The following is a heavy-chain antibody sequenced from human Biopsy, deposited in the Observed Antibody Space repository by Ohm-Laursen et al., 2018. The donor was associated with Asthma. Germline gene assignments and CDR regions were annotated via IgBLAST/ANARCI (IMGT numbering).Heavy chain of an antibody. CDR3: ARTYYDFLTGQVKDVFGV. CDR1: GYNFISFA. D-gene: IGHD3-9*01. CDR2: VNTSNGDT. V-gene: IGHV1-3*04. J-gene: IGHJ3*01. Sequence: ASVKVSCKASGYNFISFAIHWVRQAPRQRLEWMGWVNTSNGDTKYSQKFQGRVTITRDTSASTAYMELRSLRSEDTATYYCARTYYDFLTGQVKDVFGVWGQGTMVTVSS.